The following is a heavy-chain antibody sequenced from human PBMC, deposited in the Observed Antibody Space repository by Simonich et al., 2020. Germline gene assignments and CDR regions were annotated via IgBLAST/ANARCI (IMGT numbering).Heavy chain of an antibody. J-gene: IGHJ4*02. V-gene: IGHV1-18*01. CDR1: GYTFTSYG. D-gene: IGHD2-15*01. CDR3: ARASRGTWWYYYFDY. Sequence: QVQLVQSGAEVKKPGASVKVSCKASGYTFTSYGISWVGQAPGQGLAWLGWISAYNGNTNYAQKPQGRVTMTTDTSTSTAYMELRSLRSDDTAVYYCARASRGTWWYYYFDYWGQGTLVTVSS. CDR2: ISAYNGNT.